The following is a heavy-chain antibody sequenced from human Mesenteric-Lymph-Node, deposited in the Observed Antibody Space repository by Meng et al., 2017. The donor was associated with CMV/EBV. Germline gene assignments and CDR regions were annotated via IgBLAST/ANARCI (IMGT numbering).Heavy chain of an antibody. Sequence: GESLKISCAASGFTFDDYAMSWVRQAPGKGLEWVSAISGSGGSTYYADSVKGRFTISRDNSKNTLYLQMNSLRAEDTAVYYCAKGLYSNYLPYDMDVWGQGTTVTVSS. V-gene: IGHV3-23*01. CDR2: ISGSGGST. J-gene: IGHJ6*02. D-gene: IGHD4-11*01. CDR1: GFTFDDYA. CDR3: AKGLYSNYLPYDMDV.